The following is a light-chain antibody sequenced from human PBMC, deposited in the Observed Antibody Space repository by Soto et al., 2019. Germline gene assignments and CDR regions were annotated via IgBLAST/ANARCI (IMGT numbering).Light chain of an antibody. CDR1: QAIRGA. V-gene: IGKV1-13*02. CDR2: DVS. CDR3: QQFLSYPIT. Sequence: AIPVTQSPSSLSAAVGDRVTITCRASQAIRGALAWYQQKPGKPPKLLIYDVSSLESGVPSRFSGSGSGTEFTLTISSLQPEDFGTYYCQQFLSYPITFGHGTRLEI. J-gene: IGKJ5*01.